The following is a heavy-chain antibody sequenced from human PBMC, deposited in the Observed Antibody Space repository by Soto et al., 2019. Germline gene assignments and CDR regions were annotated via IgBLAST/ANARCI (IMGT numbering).Heavy chain of an antibody. D-gene: IGHD1-26*01. CDR1: GFTFSSYS. Sequence: PGGSLRLSCAASGFTFSSYSMNWVRQAPGKGLEWVSSISSSSSYIYYADSVKGRFTISRDNAKNSLYLQMNSLRAEDTAVYYCATFGWGVGATFLDGMDVWGQGTTVTVSS. J-gene: IGHJ6*02. V-gene: IGHV3-21*01. CDR3: ATFGWGVGATFLDGMDV. CDR2: ISSSSSYI.